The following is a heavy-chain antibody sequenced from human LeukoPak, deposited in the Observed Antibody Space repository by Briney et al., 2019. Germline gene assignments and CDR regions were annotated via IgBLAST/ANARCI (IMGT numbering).Heavy chain of an antibody. CDR3: AREREGRLWFDY. CDR1: GYTFTGYY. CDR2: INPNSGGT. Sequence: GASVKVSCKASGYTFTGYYMHWVRQAPGQGLEWMGWINPNSGGTNYAQKFQGRVTMTRDTSISTAYMELRSLRSDDTAVYYCAREREGRLWFDYWGQGTLVTVSS. V-gene: IGHV1-2*02. J-gene: IGHJ4*02.